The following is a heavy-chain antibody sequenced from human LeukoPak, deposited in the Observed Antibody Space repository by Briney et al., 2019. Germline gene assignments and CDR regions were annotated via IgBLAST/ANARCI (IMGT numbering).Heavy chain of an antibody. V-gene: IGHV1-69*13. CDR3: ASGESIFGVVSPDYYYYGMDV. CDR2: IIPIFGTT. CDR1: GGTFSNYA. J-gene: IGHJ6*02. Sequence: ASVKVSCKASGGTFSNYAISWVRQAPGQGLEWMGGIIPIFGTTNYPQTLQGRVTITADESTSTAYMELSSLKSEDTALYYCASGESIFGVVSPDYYYYGMDVWGQGTTVTVSS. D-gene: IGHD3-3*01.